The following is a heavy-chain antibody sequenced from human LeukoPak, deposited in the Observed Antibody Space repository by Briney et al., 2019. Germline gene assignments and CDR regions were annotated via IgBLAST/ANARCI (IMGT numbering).Heavy chain of an antibody. V-gene: IGHV3-66*01. CDR2: IYSGGST. D-gene: IGHD6-19*01. CDR1: GFTVSNNY. J-gene: IGHJ4*02. CDR3: ARDSSGWYSAIDY. Sequence: PGGSLRLSCAASGFTVSNNYMSWVRQAPGKGLEWVSVIYSGGSTYYADSVKGRFTISRDNSKNTLYLQMNSLRAEDTAVYYCARDSSGWYSAIDYWGQGTLVTVSS.